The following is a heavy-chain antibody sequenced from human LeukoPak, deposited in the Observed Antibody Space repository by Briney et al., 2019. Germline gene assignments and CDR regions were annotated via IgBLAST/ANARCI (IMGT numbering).Heavy chain of an antibody. D-gene: IGHD1-26*01. CDR3: AKDGAFSSWELAYYFDY. Sequence: SGGSLRLSCAASGFTFSTFAMIWVRQPPGKGLEWVSSIFPSGGEIHYADSVRGRFTISRDNSKSTLSLQMNSLRAEDTAVYYCAKDGAFSSWELAYYFDYWGQGTLVTVSS. CDR2: IFPSGGEI. V-gene: IGHV3-23*01. CDR1: GFTFSTFA. J-gene: IGHJ4*02.